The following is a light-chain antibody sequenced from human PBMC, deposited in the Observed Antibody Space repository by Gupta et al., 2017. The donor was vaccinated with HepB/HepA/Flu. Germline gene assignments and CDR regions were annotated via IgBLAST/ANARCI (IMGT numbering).Light chain of an antibody. Sequence: SVLTHPHCTPATTGQGVASSCSGGTSNIGDNPVNWYHQVPGTAPKLLMYGDNQRPSGVPDRVSGSKSGTSASLAIRGLLPEDEAVYYCATWDDNLNGPVFGGGTKLTVL. J-gene: IGLJ3*02. CDR3: ATWDDNLNGPV. V-gene: IGLV1-44*01. CDR2: GDN. CDR1: TSNIGDNP.